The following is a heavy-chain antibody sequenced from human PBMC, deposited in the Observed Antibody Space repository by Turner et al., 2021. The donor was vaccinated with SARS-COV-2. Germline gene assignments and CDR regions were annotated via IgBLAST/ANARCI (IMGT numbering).Heavy chain of an antibody. Sequence: WVRQARGQGLEWMGWIVVGRGTRNYVQKFQGRLTITRDTSTNTAYMELSSLRSEDTAVYYCAASSVTRGVTEYGMDVWGQGTTVTVSS. CDR3: AASSVTRGVTEYGMDV. CDR2: IVVGRGTR. J-gene: IGHJ6*02. D-gene: IGHD3-10*01. V-gene: IGHV1-58*01.